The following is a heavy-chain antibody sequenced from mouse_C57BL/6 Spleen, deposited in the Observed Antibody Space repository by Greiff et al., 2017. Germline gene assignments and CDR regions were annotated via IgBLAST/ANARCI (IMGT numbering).Heavy chain of an antibody. V-gene: IGHV5-4*01. J-gene: IGHJ2*01. D-gene: IGHD1-1*01. Sequence: EVQGVESGGGLVKPGGSLKLSCAASGFTFSSYAMSWVRQTPEKRLEWVATISDGGSYTYYPDNVKGRFTISRDNAKNNLYLQMSHLKSEDTAMYYCARFTTVVVYYFDYWGQGTTLTVSS. CDR2: ISDGGSYT. CDR3: ARFTTVVVYYFDY. CDR1: GFTFSSYA.